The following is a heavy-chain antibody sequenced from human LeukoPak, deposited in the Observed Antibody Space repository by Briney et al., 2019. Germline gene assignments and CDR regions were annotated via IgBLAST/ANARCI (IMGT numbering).Heavy chain of an antibody. Sequence: PSETLSLTCTVSGGSVTTYYWSWVRHAPGKGLEWVSGINWNGGSTGYADSVKGRFTISRDNAKNSLYLQMNSLRAEDTALYYCASGGIYYGAAFDFWGQGSLVTVSA. J-gene: IGHJ4*02. CDR3: ASGGIYYGAAFDF. CDR2: INWNGGST. D-gene: IGHD1-26*01. CDR1: GGSVTTYY. V-gene: IGHV3-20*04.